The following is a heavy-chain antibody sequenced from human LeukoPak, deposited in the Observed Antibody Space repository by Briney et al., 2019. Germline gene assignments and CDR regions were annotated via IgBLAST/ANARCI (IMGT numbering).Heavy chain of an antibody. D-gene: IGHD3-22*01. V-gene: IGHV3-30-3*01. J-gene: IGHJ2*01. CDR1: GFTFSTYA. CDR2: ISYDGSNK. Sequence: PGGSLRLSCAASGFTFSTYAMHWVRQAPGRGLEWVAVISYDGSNKYYADSVKGRFTISRDNSKNTLFLQMNSLRAEDTAVYYCARDKVYYYDSSGYSYYWYFDLWGRGTLVTVSS. CDR3: ARDKVYYYDSSGYSYYWYFDL.